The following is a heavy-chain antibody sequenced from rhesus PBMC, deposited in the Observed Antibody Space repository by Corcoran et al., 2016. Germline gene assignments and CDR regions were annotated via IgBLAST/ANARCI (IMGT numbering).Heavy chain of an antibody. D-gene: IGHD1-44*01. CDR3: ARDQGVGTTLLDY. CDR2: ISGNSGST. V-gene: IGHV4-80*01. CDR1: GASISSYW. Sequence: QVQLQESGPGLAKPSETLSLTCAVSGASISSYWWTWIRQPPGQGLEWIGEISGNSGSTNYNPSLKSRVTISKDASKNQFSLKLSSVTAADTAVYYCARDQGVGTTLLDYWGQGVLVTVSS. J-gene: IGHJ4*01.